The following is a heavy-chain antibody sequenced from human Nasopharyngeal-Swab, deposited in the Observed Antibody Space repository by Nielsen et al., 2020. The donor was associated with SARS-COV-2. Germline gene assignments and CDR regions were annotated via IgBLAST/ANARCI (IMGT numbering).Heavy chain of an antibody. V-gene: IGHV3-30*03. CDR3: ATSSGGNDFDY. Sequence: GGSLRLSCVGSGFLFSGYDMHWVRQAPGKGLEWVAVIAYDGINKYYADAVEGRFTISSDNSKDTLNLQMNSLRPEDTAVYYCATSSGGNDFDYWGQGTLVTVSS. CDR2: IAYDGINK. D-gene: IGHD2-15*01. J-gene: IGHJ4*02. CDR1: GFLFSGYD.